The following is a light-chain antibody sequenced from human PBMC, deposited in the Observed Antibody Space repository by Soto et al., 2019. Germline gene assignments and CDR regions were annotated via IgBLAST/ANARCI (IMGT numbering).Light chain of an antibody. CDR1: QSVSSY. Sequence: EIVLTQSPATLSLSPGERATLSCRASQSVSSYLAWYQQKPGQAPRLLIYDASNSATGIPARFSGSGSGTDFTITISSLEPEDFAVYYCQQRSNWPPLTFGGGTKVEIK. V-gene: IGKV3-11*01. J-gene: IGKJ4*01. CDR2: DAS. CDR3: QQRSNWPPLT.